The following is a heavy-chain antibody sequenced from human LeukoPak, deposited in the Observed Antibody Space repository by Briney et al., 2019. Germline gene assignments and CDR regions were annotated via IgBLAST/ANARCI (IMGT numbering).Heavy chain of an antibody. V-gene: IGHV4-30-2*01. CDR3: ARVFVLGGSYLDY. J-gene: IGHJ4*02. CDR1: GGSISSGGYY. CDR2: IYHSGST. Sequence: PSETLSLTCTVSGGSISSGGYYWSWIRQPPGKGLEWIGYIYHSGSTYYNPSLKSRVTISVDRSKNQFSLKLSSVTAADTAVYYCARVFVLGGSYLDYWGQGTLVTVSS. D-gene: IGHD1-26*01.